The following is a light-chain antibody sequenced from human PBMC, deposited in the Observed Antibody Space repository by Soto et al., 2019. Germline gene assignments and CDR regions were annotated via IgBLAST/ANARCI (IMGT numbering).Light chain of an antibody. V-gene: IGLV2-14*01. CDR1: SSDVGGYNY. J-gene: IGLJ1*01. CDR3: SSYTSSSLLYV. CDR2: DVS. Sequence: QSALTQPASVSGSPGQSITISCTGTSSDVGGYNYVSWYQQHPGKAPKLMIYDVSTRPSGVSNRFSGSKSGNTASLTISGLQAEDEADYYCSSYTSSSLLYVFGTGTKLTVL.